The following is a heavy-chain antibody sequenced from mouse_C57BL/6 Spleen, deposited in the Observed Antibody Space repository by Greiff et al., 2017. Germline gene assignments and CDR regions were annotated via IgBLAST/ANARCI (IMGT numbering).Heavy chain of an antibody. D-gene: IGHD2-5*01. CDR2: IWSGGGT. V-gene: IGHV2-2*01. J-gene: IGHJ4*01. CDR3: ARNAGYSIYAMDY. Sequence: QVQLQQSGPGLVQPSQSLSITCTVSGFSLTSYGVHWVRQSPGKGLEWLGVIWSGGGTDYNAAFISRLSISKDNSKSQVFFKMNSLQADDTAIDYCARNAGYSIYAMDYWGQGTSVTVSS. CDR1: GFSLTSYG.